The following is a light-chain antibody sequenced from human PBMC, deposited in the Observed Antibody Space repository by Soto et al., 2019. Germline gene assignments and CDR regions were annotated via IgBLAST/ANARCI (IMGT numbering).Light chain of an antibody. CDR2: TAS. V-gene: IGKV1-39*01. CDR1: QRISTY. CDR3: QQNHDTPWT. Sequence: DIQLTQSPSSLSAFVGDRITITCRASQRISTYLNWYQQKAGKAPQLVIYTASSLHNGVPSRFSGSGSGTDFTLTISSLQPEDFATYYCQQNHDTPWTFGQGTKVEVK. J-gene: IGKJ1*01.